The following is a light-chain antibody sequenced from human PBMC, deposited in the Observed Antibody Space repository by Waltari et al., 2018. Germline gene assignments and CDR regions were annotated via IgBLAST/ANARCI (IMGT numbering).Light chain of an antibody. Sequence: DIVMTQSPLSLPVTPGEPASISCRSSQSLLHSNGHNHLDWYRQKPGQSPPLLIYLGSNRAAGVPDRFGGSGSGTDFTLKISRVEAEDVGIYYCMQALQTPWTFGQGTKVEIK. CDR2: LGS. CDR3: MQALQTPWT. V-gene: IGKV2-28*01. J-gene: IGKJ1*01. CDR1: QSLLHSNGHNH.